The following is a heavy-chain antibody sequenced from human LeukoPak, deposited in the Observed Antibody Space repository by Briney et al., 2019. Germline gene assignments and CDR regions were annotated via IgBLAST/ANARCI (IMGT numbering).Heavy chain of an antibody. V-gene: IGHV3-23*01. J-gene: IGHJ5*02. CDR2: ISGSGGST. Sequence: GGSLRLSCAASGFTFSSYAMSWVRQAPGKGLEWVSAISGSGGSTCYADSVKGRLTISRDNSKNTLYLQMNSLRAEDTAVYYCAKDVWFGELFGKENWFDPWGQGTLVTVSS. CDR3: AKDVWFGELFGKENWFDP. D-gene: IGHD3-10*01. CDR1: GFTFSSYA.